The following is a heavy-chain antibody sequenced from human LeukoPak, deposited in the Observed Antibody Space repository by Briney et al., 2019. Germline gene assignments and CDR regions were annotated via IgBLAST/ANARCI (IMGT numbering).Heavy chain of an antibody. CDR3: TRDPTGGNHYGPFDY. V-gene: IGHV3-48*03. J-gene: IGHJ4*02. D-gene: IGHD2-8*02. CDR2: ISASGITI. CDR1: GFTLRNYE. Sequence: GGSLRLSCAASGFTLRNYEMNWVREAPGKGLEWVSYISASGITIYYADSVKGRFTISRDNAKNSLYLQMNRLRAEDTAVYYCTRDPTGGNHYGPFDYWGQGTLVTVSS.